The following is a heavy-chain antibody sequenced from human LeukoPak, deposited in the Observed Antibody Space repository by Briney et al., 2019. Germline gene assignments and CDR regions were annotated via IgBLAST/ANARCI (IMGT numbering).Heavy chain of an antibody. CDR2: ICYSGST. Sequence: SGTLSLTCTVSGGAISNGGYCWSWIRQHPRKGLEWIGYICYSGSTYYNPSLKSRVTISLDTSKNQFSLKLSSVTAADTAVYYCARGLDSYDYWGQGTLVTVSS. J-gene: IGHJ4*02. CDR1: GGAISNGGYC. CDR3: ARGLDSYDY. V-gene: IGHV4-31*03. D-gene: IGHD1-1*01.